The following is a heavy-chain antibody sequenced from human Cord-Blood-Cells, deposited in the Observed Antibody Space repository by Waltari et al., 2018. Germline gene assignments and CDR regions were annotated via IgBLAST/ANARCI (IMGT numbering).Heavy chain of an antibody. CDR3: ARHRIAARLFDY. Sequence: QVQLQQWGAGLLKPSETLSLTCAVYGGSFSGYYWSWIRQPPGKGLEWIGEINHSGSTHYNPSLKSRVTISVDTSKNQFSLKLSSVTAADTAVYYCARHRIAARLFDYWGQGTLVTVSS. D-gene: IGHD6-6*01. V-gene: IGHV4-34*01. CDR1: GGSFSGYY. CDR2: INHSGST. J-gene: IGHJ4*02.